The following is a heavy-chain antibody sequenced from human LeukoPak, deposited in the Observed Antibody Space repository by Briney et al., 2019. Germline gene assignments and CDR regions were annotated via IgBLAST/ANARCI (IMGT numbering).Heavy chain of an antibody. J-gene: IGHJ6*02. CDR3: ARDGKHIAVPGVRYPMDV. V-gene: IGHV1-24*01. D-gene: IGHD6-19*01. Sequence: ASVKVSCKVSGYTLTELSMHWVRQAPGKGLEWMGGFDPEDGETIYAQKFQGRVTMTEDTSTDTAYMELSSLRSEDTAVYYCARDGKHIAVPGVRYPMDVWGQGTTVTVS. CDR1: GYTLTELS. CDR2: FDPEDGET.